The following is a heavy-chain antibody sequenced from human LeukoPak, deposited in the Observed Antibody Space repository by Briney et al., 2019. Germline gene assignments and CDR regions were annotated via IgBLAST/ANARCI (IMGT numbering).Heavy chain of an antibody. D-gene: IGHD5-24*01. J-gene: IGHJ4*02. CDR2: IYYSGST. V-gene: IGHV4-59*08. CDR3: ARRGRDGYISDY. CDR1: GGSISSYY. Sequence: SETLSLTCTVSGGSISSYYWSWIRQPPGKGLEWIGYIYYSGSTNYNPSLKSRVTISVDTSKNQFSLKLSSVTAADTAVYYCARRGRDGYISDYWGQGTLVTVSS.